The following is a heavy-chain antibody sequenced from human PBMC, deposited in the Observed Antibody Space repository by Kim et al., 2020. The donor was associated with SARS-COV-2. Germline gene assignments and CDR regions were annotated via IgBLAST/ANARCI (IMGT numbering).Heavy chain of an antibody. D-gene: IGHD3-10*01. Sequence: SVKGRFTISRDNAKNSLYLQMNSLRAEDTALYYCAKDTAGDYYYYYGMDVWGQGTTVTVSS. V-gene: IGHV3-9*01. CDR3: AKDTAGDYYYYYGMDV. J-gene: IGHJ6*02.